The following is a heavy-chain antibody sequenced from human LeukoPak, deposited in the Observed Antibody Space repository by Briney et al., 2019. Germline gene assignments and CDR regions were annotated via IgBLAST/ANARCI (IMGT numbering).Heavy chain of an antibody. CDR1: GYTFSNYA. CDR3: ARKNNFDAFDI. V-gene: IGHV7-4-1*02. CDR2: IHTNTGNP. J-gene: IGHJ3*02. Sequence: GASVNVSCKASGYTFSNYAMNWVRQAPGQGLEWMGWIHTNTGNPTYGQGFTGRFVFSLDTSVSTAYLQISDIKAEDNAVYYCARKNNFDAFDIWGQGTMVTVSS. D-gene: IGHD2/OR15-2a*01.